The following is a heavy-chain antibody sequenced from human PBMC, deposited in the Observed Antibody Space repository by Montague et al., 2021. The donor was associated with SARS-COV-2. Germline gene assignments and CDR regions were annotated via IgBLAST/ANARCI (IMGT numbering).Heavy chain of an antibody. CDR2: IHYDGSST. D-gene: IGHD2-8*02. CDR1: GFTLSSYW. CDR3: ARAYYTGLYPFDY. Sequence: FRSLSCAASGFTLSSYWMYWVRQAPGKGLVWISRIHYDGSSTNYADSVKGRFTISRDTAKNTLYLQMNSLRAEDTAVYYCARAYYTGLYPFDYWGQGTLVTVSS. J-gene: IGHJ4*02. V-gene: IGHV3-74*01.